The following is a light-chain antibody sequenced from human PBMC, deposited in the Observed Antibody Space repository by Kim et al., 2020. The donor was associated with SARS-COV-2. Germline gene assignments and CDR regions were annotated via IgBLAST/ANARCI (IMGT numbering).Light chain of an antibody. Sequence: SSELTQDPAVSVALGQTVRITCQGDSLRSYYASWYQQKPGQAPVLVIYGKNNRPSGIPDRFSGSSSGNTAPLTITGAQAEDEADYYCNSRDSSGNHHFFG. V-gene: IGLV3-19*01. J-gene: IGLJ1*01. CDR2: GKN. CDR3: NSRDSSGNHHF. CDR1: SLRSYY.